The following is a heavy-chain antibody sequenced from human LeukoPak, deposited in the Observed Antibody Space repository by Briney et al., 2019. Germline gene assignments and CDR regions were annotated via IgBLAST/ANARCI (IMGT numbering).Heavy chain of an antibody. CDR3: ARDTSRGGYDFGGDFDY. V-gene: IGHV4-31*03. CDR2: IYYSGNT. D-gene: IGHD5-12*01. J-gene: IGHJ4*02. Sequence: PSQTLSLTCTVSGGSISSGGYYWSWIRQHPGKGLEWIGYIYYSGNTYYNPSLKSRVTISVDTSKNQFSLKLSSVTAADTAVYYCARDTSRGGYDFGGDFDYWGQGTLVTVSS. CDR1: GGSISSGGYY.